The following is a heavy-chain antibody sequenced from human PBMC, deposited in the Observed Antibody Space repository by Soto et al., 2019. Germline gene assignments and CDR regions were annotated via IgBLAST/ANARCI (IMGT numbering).Heavy chain of an antibody. J-gene: IGHJ6*03. CDR1: GYTFTSYD. Sequence: ASVKVSCKASGYTFTSYDINWVRQATGQGLEWMGWMNPNSGNTGYAQKFQGRVTMTRNTSISTAYMELSSLRSEDTAVYYCAKATYSSGGVQSDYYYMDVWGKGTTVTVSS. D-gene: IGHD6-19*01. CDR3: AKATYSSGGVQSDYYYMDV. CDR2: MNPNSGNT. V-gene: IGHV1-8*01.